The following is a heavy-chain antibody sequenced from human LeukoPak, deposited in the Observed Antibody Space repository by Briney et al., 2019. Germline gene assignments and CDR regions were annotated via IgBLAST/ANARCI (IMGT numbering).Heavy chain of an antibody. Sequence: SETLSLTCTVSGGSISSYYWSWIRQPPGKGLEWIGYIYYSGSTNYNPSLKSRVTISVDTSKNQFSLKLSSVTAADTAVYYCARDRTGLRLYYFDYWGQGTLVTVSS. CDR1: GGSISSYY. CDR3: ARDRTGLRLYYFDY. V-gene: IGHV4-59*01. J-gene: IGHJ4*02. D-gene: IGHD4-17*01. CDR2: IYYSGST.